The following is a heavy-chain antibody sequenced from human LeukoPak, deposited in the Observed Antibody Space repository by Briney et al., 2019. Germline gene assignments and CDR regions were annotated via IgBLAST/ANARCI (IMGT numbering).Heavy chain of an antibody. V-gene: IGHV3-30*02. D-gene: IGHD3-3*01. Sequence: GGSLRLSCAASGFTFSSYGMHWVRQAPGKGLEWVAFIRYDGSNKYYADSVRGRFTISRDNSKNTLYLQMNSLRAEDTAVYYCAKEENDFWSGYYTYYYYYYMDVWGKGTTVTVSS. CDR3: AKEENDFWSGYYTYYYYYYMDV. J-gene: IGHJ6*03. CDR1: GFTFSSYG. CDR2: IRYDGSNK.